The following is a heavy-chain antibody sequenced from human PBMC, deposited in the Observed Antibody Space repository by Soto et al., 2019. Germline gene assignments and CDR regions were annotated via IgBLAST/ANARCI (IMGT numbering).Heavy chain of an antibody. J-gene: IGHJ4*02. Sequence: GGSLRLSCAASGFDFSTFGMNWVRQAPGKGLEWVSFLSPSYPYTSYADSVKGRFTISGDNAKNSVSLQMNSLRADDTGVYYCARRPENFWSSYPEAFDYWGQGTLVTVSS. CDR3: ARRPENFWSSYPEAFDY. CDR1: GFDFSTFG. D-gene: IGHD3-3*01. V-gene: IGHV3-21*03. CDR2: LSPSYPYT.